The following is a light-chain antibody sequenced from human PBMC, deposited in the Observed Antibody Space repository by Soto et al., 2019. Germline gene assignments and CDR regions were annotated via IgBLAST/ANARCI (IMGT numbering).Light chain of an antibody. J-gene: IGKJ4*01. V-gene: IGKV1-33*01. CDR1: QGIAKY. CDR3: QQSDNLPLT. Sequence: DTQMTQSPSSLSASVGDRVTITCRASQGIAKYLHWYQQKPGKAPKLLIYHASNLQTGVPSRFSGSGSGTDFTFTISSLQPEDIATYYCQQSDNLPLTFGGGTKVEI. CDR2: HAS.